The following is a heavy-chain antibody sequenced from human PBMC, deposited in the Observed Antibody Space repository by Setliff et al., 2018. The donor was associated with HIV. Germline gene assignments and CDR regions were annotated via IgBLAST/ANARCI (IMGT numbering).Heavy chain of an antibody. V-gene: IGHV4-39*07. CDR1: GGSISSSSYY. CDR2: LNYVGVT. D-gene: IGHD2-21*02. J-gene: IGHJ4*02. CDR3: ATTECRGADCPQMYDY. Sequence: PSETLSLTCTVSGGSISSSSYYWGWIRQPPGKGLEWIGELNYVGVTNHNPSLKSRVTISVEASKRQWSLKLNSVTAADTAVYFCATTECRGADCPQMYDYWGQGILVTVSS.